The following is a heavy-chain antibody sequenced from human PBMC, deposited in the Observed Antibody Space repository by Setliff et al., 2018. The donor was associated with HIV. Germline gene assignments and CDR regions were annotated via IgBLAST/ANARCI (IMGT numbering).Heavy chain of an antibody. Sequence: PGGSLRLSCAASGFTFSTYWMSWVRQAPGKGLEWVANIKQDGSEKNYMDSVKGRFTISRDNAKNSLYLQMNSLKTEDTAVYYCTSRRKTTYYYYYMDVWGKGTTVTVSS. D-gene: IGHD4-17*01. CDR3: TSRRKTTYYYYYMDV. V-gene: IGHV3-7*05. CDR1: GFTFSTYW. CDR2: IKQDGSEK. J-gene: IGHJ6*03.